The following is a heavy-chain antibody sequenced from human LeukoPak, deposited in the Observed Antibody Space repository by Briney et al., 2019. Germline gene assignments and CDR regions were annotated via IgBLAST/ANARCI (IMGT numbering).Heavy chain of an antibody. CDR1: GFTFSSYG. CDR2: ISGSGGST. J-gene: IGHJ4*02. D-gene: IGHD3-22*01. CDR3: ARIRFYYHRGPDLDLYYFDY. V-gene: IGHV3-23*01. Sequence: PGGSLRLSCAASGFTFSSYGMSWVRQAPGKGLEWVSAISGSGGSTYYADSVKGRFTISRDNSKNTLYLQMNSLRAEDTAVYYCARIRFYYHRGPDLDLYYFDYWGQGTLVTVSS.